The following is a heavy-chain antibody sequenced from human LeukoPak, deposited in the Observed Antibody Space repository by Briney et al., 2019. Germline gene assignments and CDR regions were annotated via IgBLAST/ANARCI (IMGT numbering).Heavy chain of an antibody. CDR2: ISGSGGST. V-gene: IGHV3-23*01. D-gene: IGHD1-26*01. Sequence: GGSLRLSCAASGFTFSSYAMSWVRQAPGRGLEWVSAISGSGGSTYYADSVKGRFTISRDNSKNTLYLQMNSLRAEVTAVYYCAKVSSGSPLGYFDYWGQGTLVTVSS. J-gene: IGHJ4*02. CDR3: AKVSSGSPLGYFDY. CDR1: GFTFSSYA.